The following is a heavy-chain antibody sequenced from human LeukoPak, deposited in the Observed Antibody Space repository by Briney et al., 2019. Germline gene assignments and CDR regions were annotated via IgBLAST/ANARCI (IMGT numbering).Heavy chain of an antibody. J-gene: IGHJ4*02. V-gene: IGHV4-31*03. CDR1: GGSISSGGYY. Sequence: SETLSLTCTVSGGSISSGGYYWNWIRQHPGKGLEWIGYIYYSGSTYYNPSLKSRVTISVDTSKNQFSLKLSSVTAADTAVYYCARSRGGYCSSTSCSRFDYWGQGTLVTASS. CDR2: IYYSGST. D-gene: IGHD2-2*01. CDR3: ARSRGGYCSSTSCSRFDY.